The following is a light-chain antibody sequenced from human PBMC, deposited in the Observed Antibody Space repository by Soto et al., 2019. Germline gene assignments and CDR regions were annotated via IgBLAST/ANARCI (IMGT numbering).Light chain of an antibody. V-gene: IGLV2-14*01. CDR1: SSDVGGYKY. CDR3: CSKTSTNTLV. Sequence: QSALTQPASVSGSPGQSITIPCTGTSSDVGGYKYVSWYQQVPGKVPKLIIFEVHNRPSGISNRFSGSKSGNTASLTISGLQPEGEGDYYCCSKTSTNTLVFGGGTKVTVL. CDR2: EVH. J-gene: IGLJ3*02.